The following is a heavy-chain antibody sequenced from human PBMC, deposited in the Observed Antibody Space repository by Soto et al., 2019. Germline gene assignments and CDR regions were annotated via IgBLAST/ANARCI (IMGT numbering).Heavy chain of an antibody. V-gene: IGHV5-51*01. CDR2: IYPGDSDT. J-gene: IGHJ4*02. Sequence: GESLKISCKGSGYSFTSYWIGWVRQMPGKGLEWMGIIYPGDSDTRYSPSFQGQVTMTRDTSISTAYMELSRLRSDDTAVYYCAISSSSDDYWGQGTLVTVSS. CDR3: AISSSSDDY. D-gene: IGHD6-13*01. CDR1: GYSFTSYW.